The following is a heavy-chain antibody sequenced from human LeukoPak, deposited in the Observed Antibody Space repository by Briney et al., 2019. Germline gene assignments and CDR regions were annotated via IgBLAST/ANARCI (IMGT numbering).Heavy chain of an antibody. J-gene: IGHJ4*02. D-gene: IGHD3-3*01. CDR3: ARDQYDTWSRRGNFDS. CDR2: IKLDGSEK. Sequence: GGSLRLSCVASGFTFGKYWMSWVRQAPGKGLEWVANIKLDGSEKNYVDSVKGRFTISRDNTKNSLYLQMNSLRVEDTAVFYCARDQYDTWSRRGNFDSWGQGSLVIVSS. CDR1: GFTFGKYW. V-gene: IGHV3-7*03.